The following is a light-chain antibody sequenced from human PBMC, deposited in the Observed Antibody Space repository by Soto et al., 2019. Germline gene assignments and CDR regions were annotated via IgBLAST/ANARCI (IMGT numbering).Light chain of an antibody. CDR3: MQGTHWPVT. CDR1: QSLVSSHGSTF. J-gene: IGKJ1*01. Sequence: DVVIPQSPLSLPVTLGQPASISCRSSQSLVSSHGSTFLNWFQQRPGQSPRRLIYQVSNRDSGVPDRFSGSGSGTDFTLKISRVEAEDVGVYYCMQGTHWPVTFGQGTKVDIK. CDR2: QVS. V-gene: IGKV2-30*01.